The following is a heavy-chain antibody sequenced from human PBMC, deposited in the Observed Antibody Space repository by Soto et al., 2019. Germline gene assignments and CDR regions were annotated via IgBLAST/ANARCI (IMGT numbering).Heavy chain of an antibody. CDR3: AREGYCSGGSCYSRTLDH. Sequence: QVQLQQWGAGLLKPSETLSLTCAVYGGSFSGYYWSWIRQPPGKGLEWSGEINHSGSTNYNPSLTSLVTISVDTTKTQYSLKLRSVTAADTAVYYCAREGYCSGGSCYSRTLDHWGQGTLVTVSS. V-gene: IGHV4-34*01. D-gene: IGHD2-15*01. CDR2: INHSGST. J-gene: IGHJ4*02. CDR1: GGSFSGYY.